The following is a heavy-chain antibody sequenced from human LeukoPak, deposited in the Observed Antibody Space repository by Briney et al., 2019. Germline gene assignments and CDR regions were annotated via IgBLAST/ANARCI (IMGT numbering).Heavy chain of an antibody. Sequence: VASVKVSCKASEYTFTGYAMHWVRQAPGQRLEWMGWINGGNGDTKHSQKFQGRVTLTRDTSASTAYMELSSLRSEDTAVYFCARVSLYDSSGYYYFDYWGQGTLVTVSS. CDR3: ARVSLYDSSGYYYFDY. CDR1: EYTFTGYA. D-gene: IGHD3-22*01. CDR2: INGGNGDT. V-gene: IGHV1-3*01. J-gene: IGHJ4*02.